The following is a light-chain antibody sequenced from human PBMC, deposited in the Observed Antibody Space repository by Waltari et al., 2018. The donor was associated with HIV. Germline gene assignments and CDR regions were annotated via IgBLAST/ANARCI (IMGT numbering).Light chain of an antibody. CDR3: QSYDSSLSGSV. CDR2: GNN. V-gene: IGLV1-40*01. J-gene: IGLJ2*01. Sequence: SVLTQPPSVSGAPGQRVTISCTGSSSNIGARFDVHWYHQLPGTAPKLLIYGNNVLPSGVPDRFSGSKSGTSASLALTGLQAEDEADYYCQSYDSSLSGSVFGGGTKLTVL. CDR1: SSNIGARFD.